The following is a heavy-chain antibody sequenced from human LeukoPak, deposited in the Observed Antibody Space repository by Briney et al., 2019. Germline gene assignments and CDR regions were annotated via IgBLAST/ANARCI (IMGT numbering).Heavy chain of an antibody. CDR1: GGSISSYY. CDR2: IYYSGST. V-gene: IGHV4-59*01. D-gene: IGHD3-10*01. CDR3: ARAYYYGSGSYQPIDP. J-gene: IGHJ5*02. Sequence: SETLSLTRTVSGGSISSYYWSWIRQPPGKGLEWVGYIYYSGSTNYNPSLKSRVTISVDTSKNQFSLKLSSVTAADTAMYYCARAYYYGSGSYQPIDPWGQGTLVTVSS.